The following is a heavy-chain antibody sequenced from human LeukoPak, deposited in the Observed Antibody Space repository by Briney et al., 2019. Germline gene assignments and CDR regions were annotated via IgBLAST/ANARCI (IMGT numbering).Heavy chain of an antibody. D-gene: IGHD4-11*01. CDR1: GYAFTIYG. J-gene: IGHJ4*02. Sequence: ASVKVSCKASGYAFTIYGISWVWQAPGEGLEWMGWISPDNGNTIYAQKVQGRVTMTTDTSTSTAYMELGGLRSDDTALYYCARLMGYSDYPFDYWGQGTLVTVSS. CDR3: ARLMGYSDYPFDY. CDR2: ISPDNGNT. V-gene: IGHV1-18*01.